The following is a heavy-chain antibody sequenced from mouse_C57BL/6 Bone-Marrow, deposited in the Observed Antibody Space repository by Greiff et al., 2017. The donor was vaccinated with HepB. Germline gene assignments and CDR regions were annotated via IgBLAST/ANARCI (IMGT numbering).Heavy chain of an antibody. CDR2: IDPSDSYT. V-gene: IGHV1-69*01. J-gene: IGHJ2*01. Sequence: QVQLQQPGAELVMPGASVKLSCKASGYTFTSYWMHWVKQRPGQGLEWIGEIDPSDSYTNYTQKFKGKSTLTVDKSSSTAYMQLSSLTSEDSAVYYCARYEGKLACYFDYWGQGTTLTVSS. CDR3: ARYEGKLACYFDY. CDR1: GYTFTSYW. D-gene: IGHD2-3*01.